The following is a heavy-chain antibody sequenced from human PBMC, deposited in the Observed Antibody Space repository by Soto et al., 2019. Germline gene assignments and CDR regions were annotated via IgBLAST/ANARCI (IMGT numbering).Heavy chain of an antibody. V-gene: IGHV4-31*03. CDR2: IYYSGST. Sequence: PSETLSLTCTVSGGSISSGGYYWSWIRQHPGKGLEWIGYIYYSGSTYYNPSPKSRVTMSVDTSENQFSLRLSSVTAADTAVYYCARKDSGYADYMDVWGKGTTVTVSS. D-gene: IGHD5-12*01. CDR1: GGSISSGGYY. CDR3: ARKDSGYADYMDV. J-gene: IGHJ6*03.